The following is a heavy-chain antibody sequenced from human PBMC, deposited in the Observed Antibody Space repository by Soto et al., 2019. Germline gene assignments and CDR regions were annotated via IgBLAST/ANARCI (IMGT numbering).Heavy chain of an antibody. CDR1: GYTFTSYD. V-gene: IGHV1-8*01. J-gene: IGHJ5*02. CDR3: ARGPGDTMANWFDP. D-gene: IGHD3-10*01. CDR2: MNPNSGNI. Sequence: QVQLVQSVAEVKKPGASVKVSCKASGYTFTSYDINWVRQATGQGLEWMGWMNPNSGNIGYAQKFQGRVTMTRNTSISTAYMELSSLRSEDTAVYYCARGPGDTMANWFDPWGQGTLVTVSS.